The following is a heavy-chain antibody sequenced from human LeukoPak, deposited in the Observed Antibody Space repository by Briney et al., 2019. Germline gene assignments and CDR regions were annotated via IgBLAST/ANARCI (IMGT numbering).Heavy chain of an antibody. CDR2: IWRGGNYK. J-gene: IGHJ5*02. CDR3: VTDPPDSGWAFWS. D-gene: IGHD6-19*01. V-gene: IGHV3-33*01. Sequence: GGSLRLSCSASGFAFRTHSMHWVRQAPGKGLEWVAGIWRGGNYKFYVDSVKGRCTIFRADFRSTLYLQVDSLTAADTAVYYIVTDPPDSGWAFWSWGQGALVTVSA. CDR1: GFAFRTHS.